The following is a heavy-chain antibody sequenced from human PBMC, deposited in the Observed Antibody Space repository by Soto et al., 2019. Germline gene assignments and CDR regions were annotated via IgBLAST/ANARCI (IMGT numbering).Heavy chain of an antibody. D-gene: IGHD3-10*01. CDR1: GFTFDDYG. V-gene: IGHV3-20*01. J-gene: IGHJ6*03. CDR2: INWNGGST. Sequence: GGSLRLSCAASGFTFDDYGMSWVRQAPGKGLEWVSGINWNGGSTGYADSVKGRFTISRDNAKNSLYLQMNSLRAEDTALYHCARHGGGSGEKLSYYYYMDVWGKGTTVTVSS. CDR3: ARHGGGSGEKLSYYYYMDV.